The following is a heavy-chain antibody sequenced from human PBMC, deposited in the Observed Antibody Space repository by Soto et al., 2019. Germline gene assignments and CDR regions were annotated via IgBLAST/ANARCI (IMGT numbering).Heavy chain of an antibody. Sequence: GGSLRLSCAASGFTFSSYGMHWVRQAPGKGLEWVALISYDGTTKYYATSVKGRFTISRDNSKNTLFLQMNSLRTEDTAVYYCAKDARARGVITSLDVWGQGTTVTVS. J-gene: IGHJ6*02. D-gene: IGHD3-10*01. CDR2: ISYDGTTK. CDR1: GFTFSSYG. V-gene: IGHV3-30*18. CDR3: AKDARARGVITSLDV.